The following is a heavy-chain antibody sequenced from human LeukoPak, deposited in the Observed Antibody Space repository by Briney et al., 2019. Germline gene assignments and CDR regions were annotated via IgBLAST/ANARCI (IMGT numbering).Heavy chain of an antibody. J-gene: IGHJ1*01. D-gene: IGHD2-21*02. Sequence: EASVKVSCKASGYTFTSYYMHWVRQAPGQGLEWMGIINPSGGSTSYAQKFQGRVTMTRDTSTSTVYMELSSLRSEDTAVYYCARDGEHIVVVTAIPRAEYFQHWGQGTLVTVSS. CDR1: GYTFTSYY. V-gene: IGHV1-46*01. CDR3: ARDGEHIVVVTAIPRAEYFQH. CDR2: INPSGGST.